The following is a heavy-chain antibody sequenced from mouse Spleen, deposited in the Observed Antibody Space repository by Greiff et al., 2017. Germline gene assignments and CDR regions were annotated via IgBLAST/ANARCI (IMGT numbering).Heavy chain of an antibody. J-gene: IGHJ2*01. V-gene: IGHV1-69*01. Sequence: QVQLQQSGAELVMPGASVKLSCKASGYTFTSYWMHWVKQRPGQGLEWIGEIDPSDSYTNYNQKFKGKATLTVDKSSSTAYMQLSSLTSEDSAVYYCARSKYGNLDYWGQGTTLTVSS. CDR2: IDPSDSYT. CDR1: GYTFTSYW. CDR3: ARSKYGNLDY. D-gene: IGHD2-10*02.